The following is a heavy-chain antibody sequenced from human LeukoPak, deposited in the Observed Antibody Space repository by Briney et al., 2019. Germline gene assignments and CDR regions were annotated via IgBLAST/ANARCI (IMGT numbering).Heavy chain of an antibody. CDR2: ISGSGGST. V-gene: IGHV3-23*01. Sequence: PGGSLRLSCAASGFTFSSYAMSWVRQAPGKGLEWVSAISGSGGSTYYADSVKGRFTISRDNSKNTLYLQMNSLRAEDTAVYCCAKIPTFPIAVAGTLYFDYWGQGTLVTVSS. CDR3: AKIPTFPIAVAGTLYFDY. J-gene: IGHJ4*02. CDR1: GFTFSSYA. D-gene: IGHD6-19*01.